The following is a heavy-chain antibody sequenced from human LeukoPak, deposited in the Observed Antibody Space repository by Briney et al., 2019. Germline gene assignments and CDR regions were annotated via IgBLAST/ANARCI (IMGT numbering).Heavy chain of an antibody. J-gene: IGHJ4*02. D-gene: IGHD4-23*01. CDR3: ARDPTTVVTVPYYFDF. CDR1: GGSFTGYF. CDR2: INDRGTT. V-gene: IGHV4-34*01. Sequence: SETLSLTCAVYGGSFTGYFWNWIRQSPGKGLEWIAEINDRGTTNYNPSLKSRVTVSVGTSKNQFSLKLTSVTAADTGVYYCARDPTTVVTVPYYFDFWGQGTPVTVSS.